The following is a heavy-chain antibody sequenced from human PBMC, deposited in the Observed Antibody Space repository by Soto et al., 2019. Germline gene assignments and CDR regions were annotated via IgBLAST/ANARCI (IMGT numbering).Heavy chain of an antibody. J-gene: IGHJ5*02. CDR1: GGSISSGDYY. D-gene: IGHD6-19*01. V-gene: IGHV4-30-4*01. CDR2: IYYSGST. Sequence: SETLSLTCTVSGGSISSGDYYWSWIRQPPGKGLEWIGYIYYSGSTYYNPSLTSRVTISVDTSKNQFSLKLSSVTAADTAVYYCARAVAGLDWFDPWGQGTLVTVSS. CDR3: ARAVAGLDWFDP.